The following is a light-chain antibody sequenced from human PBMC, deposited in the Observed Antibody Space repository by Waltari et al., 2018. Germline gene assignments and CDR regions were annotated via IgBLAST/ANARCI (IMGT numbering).Light chain of an antibody. CDR1: QTINNW. Sequence: DIQMTQSPSTLSASVGDRVTIPCRASQTINNWLAWYQQKSGKAPKLLIHKASTLHSGVPSRFSGSGSGTEFTLTISSLQPDDFATYYCQQYSSYSGTFGQGTKVDIK. J-gene: IGKJ2*01. V-gene: IGKV1-5*03. CDR2: KAS. CDR3: QQYSSYSGT.